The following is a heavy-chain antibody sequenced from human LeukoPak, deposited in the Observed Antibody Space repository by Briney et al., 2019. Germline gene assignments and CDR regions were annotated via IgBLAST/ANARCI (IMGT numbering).Heavy chain of an antibody. D-gene: IGHD2-21*02. CDR1: GFTFSSYW. J-gene: IGHJ3*02. CDR3: ARGGRDGKSGAFDI. CDR2: INSDGSST. Sequence: GGSLRLSCVASGFTFSSYWMHWVRQAPGKGLVWVSRINSDGSSTNYADSVKGRFTISRDNAKNTLYLQMNSLRAEDTAVYYCARGGRDGKSGAFDIWGQGTMLTVSS. V-gene: IGHV3-74*01.